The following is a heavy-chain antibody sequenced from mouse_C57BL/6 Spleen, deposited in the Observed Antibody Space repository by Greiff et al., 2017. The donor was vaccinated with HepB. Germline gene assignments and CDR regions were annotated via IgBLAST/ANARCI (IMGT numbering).Heavy chain of an antibody. V-gene: IGHV1-9*01. CDR1: GFTITGYW. D-gene: IGHD1-1*01. CDR2: ILPGSGST. J-gene: IGHJ3*01. Sequence: QVQLQQSGAELMKPGASVKLSCKATGFTITGYWIEWVKQRPGHGLEWIGEILPGSGSTNYNAKFQGKATLTADTSSNTAYMQLSSLTTEDSAIYYCARSGGYCGCSSWFAYWGQGTLVTVSA. CDR3: ARSGGYCGCSSWFAY.